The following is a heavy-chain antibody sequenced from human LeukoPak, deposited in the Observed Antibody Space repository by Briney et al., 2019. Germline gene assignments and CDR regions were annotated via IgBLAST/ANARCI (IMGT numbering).Heavy chain of an antibody. Sequence: SETLSLTCTVSGGSISSYYWSWIRQPPGKGLEWIGYIYYSGSTYYNPSLKSRVTISVDRSKNQFSLKLSSVTAADTAVYYCARRTYCGGDCYSDYWGQGTLVTVSS. CDR1: GGSISSYY. V-gene: IGHV4-59*12. J-gene: IGHJ4*02. CDR2: IYYSGST. CDR3: ARRTYCGGDCYSDY. D-gene: IGHD2-21*01.